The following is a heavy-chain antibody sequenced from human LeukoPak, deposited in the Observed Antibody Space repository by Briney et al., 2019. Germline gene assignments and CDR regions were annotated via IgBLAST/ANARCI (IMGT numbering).Heavy chain of an antibody. Sequence: PSQTLSLTCTVSGGSISSGDYYWSWIRQPPGKGLEWIGYIYYSGSTYYNPSLKSRVTISVDTSKNQFSLKLSSVTAADTAVYYCARVYGDTAMAIVPHYYYYMDVWGKGTTVTVSS. CDR3: ARVYGDTAMAIVPHYYYYMDV. CDR1: GGSISSGDYY. V-gene: IGHV4-30-4*08. J-gene: IGHJ6*03. D-gene: IGHD5-18*01. CDR2: IYYSGST.